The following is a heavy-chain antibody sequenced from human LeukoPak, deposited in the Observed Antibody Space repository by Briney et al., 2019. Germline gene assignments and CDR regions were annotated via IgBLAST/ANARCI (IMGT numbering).Heavy chain of an antibody. CDR3: ARTARLLES. CDR1: GFTFSSYW. D-gene: IGHD2-21*02. Sequence: PGGSLRLSCAASGFTFSSYWMTWVRQAPGMGPECVANINQDGSEKNYVDSVRGRFTISRDNARNSLYLQLISLRAEDTAVYYCARTARLLESWGQGTLVTVSS. V-gene: IGHV3-7*01. J-gene: IGHJ4*02. CDR2: INQDGSEK.